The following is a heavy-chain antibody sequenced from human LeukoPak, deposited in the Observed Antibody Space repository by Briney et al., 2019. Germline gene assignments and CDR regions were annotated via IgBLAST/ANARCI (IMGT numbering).Heavy chain of an antibody. V-gene: IGHV7-4-1*02. CDR3: ARGDYETHGYQTR. CDR2: INTNTGNP. D-gene: IGHD3-22*01. Sequence: ASVKVSCKASGYIFTSYVLHWVRQAPGQGLEWMGWINTNTGNPTYAQGFTGRFVFSLDTSVSTAYMQISSLKADDTAMYYCARGDYETHGYQTRWGQGTLVTVSS. J-gene: IGHJ4*02. CDR1: GYIFTSYV.